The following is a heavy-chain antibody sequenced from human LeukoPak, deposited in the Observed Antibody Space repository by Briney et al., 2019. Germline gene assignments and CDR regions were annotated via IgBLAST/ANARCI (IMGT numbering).Heavy chain of an antibody. Sequence: PSETLSLTCTVSGGSISSYYWSWIRQPPGKGLEWIGYIYHSGSTNYNPSLKSRVTISVDTSKNQFSLKLSSVTAADTAVYYCARHRAPYGMDVWGQGTTVTVSS. CDR1: GGSISSYY. CDR2: IYHSGST. J-gene: IGHJ6*02. CDR3: ARHRAPYGMDV. V-gene: IGHV4-59*08.